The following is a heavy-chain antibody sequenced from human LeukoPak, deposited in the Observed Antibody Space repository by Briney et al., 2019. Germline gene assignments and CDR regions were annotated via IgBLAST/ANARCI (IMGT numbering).Heavy chain of an antibody. D-gene: IGHD6-13*01. CDR1: GFTFSSYS. CDR3: ARDPGIAAAGTVGYFDS. Sequence: GGSLRLSCASSGFTFSSYSMNWVRLTPGKGLEWVANIKQEGSARYYVDSVTGRFTISRDNAMNSLYLQMNSLRVEDTAVYYCARDPGIAAAGTVGYFDSWGQGILVTVSS. J-gene: IGHJ4*02. CDR2: IKQEGSAR. V-gene: IGHV3-7*01.